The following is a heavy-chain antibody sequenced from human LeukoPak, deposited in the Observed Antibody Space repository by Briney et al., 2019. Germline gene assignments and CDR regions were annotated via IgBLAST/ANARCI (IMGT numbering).Heavy chain of an antibody. CDR2: ISSSSSYI. CDR3: ARDYGDYVGGYYYYGMDV. CDR1: GFTFSSYS. J-gene: IGHJ6*02. V-gene: IGHV3-21*01. D-gene: IGHD4-17*01. Sequence: GRSLRLSCAASGFTFSSYSMNWVRQAPGKGLEWVSSISSSSSYIYYADSVKGRFTISRDNAKNSLYLQMNSLRAEDTAVYYCARDYGDYVGGYYYYGMDVWGQGTTVTVSS.